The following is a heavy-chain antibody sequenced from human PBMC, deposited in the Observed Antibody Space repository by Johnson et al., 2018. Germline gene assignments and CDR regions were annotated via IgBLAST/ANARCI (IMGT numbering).Heavy chain of an antibody. CDR2: IKQDGSEK. CDR1: GFTFSSYW. CDR3: ASLKGRDV. V-gene: IGHV3-7*01. J-gene: IGHJ6*02. Sequence: EVQLLESGGGLVQPGGSLSLSCAASGFTFSSYWMSWVRQAPGKGLEWVANIKQDGSEKYYVDSVKGRFTITRDNAKNSLYLQRNSLRTEDTAVYYCASLKGRDVWGQGTTVTVSS.